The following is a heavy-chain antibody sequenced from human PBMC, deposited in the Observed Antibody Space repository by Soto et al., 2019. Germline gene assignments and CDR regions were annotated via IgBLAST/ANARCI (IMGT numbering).Heavy chain of an antibody. V-gene: IGHV3-23*01. J-gene: IGHJ4*02. CDR2: ISGSGGST. D-gene: IGHD4-17*01. Sequence: GGSLRLSCAASGFTFSSYAMSWVRQAPGKGLEWVSAISGSGGSTYYADSVKGRFTISRDNSKNTLYLQMNSLKTEDTAVYYCTTDYTVTTSCGGQGTLVTVSS. CDR3: TTDYTVTTSC. CDR1: GFTFSSYA.